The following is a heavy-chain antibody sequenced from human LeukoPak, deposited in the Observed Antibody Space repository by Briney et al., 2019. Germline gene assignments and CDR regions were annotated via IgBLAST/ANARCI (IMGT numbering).Heavy chain of an antibody. CDR1: GFTFRDAA. CDR3: AKDPAATRDAFDI. J-gene: IGHJ3*02. D-gene: IGHD2-2*01. Sequence: PGGSLRLSCAVSGFTFRDAAMTWVRQAPGKGLEWVAVISYDGSNKYYADSVKGRFTISRDNSKNTLYLQMNSLRAEDTAVYYCAKDPAATRDAFDIWGQGTMVTVSS. CDR2: ISYDGSNK. V-gene: IGHV3-30*18.